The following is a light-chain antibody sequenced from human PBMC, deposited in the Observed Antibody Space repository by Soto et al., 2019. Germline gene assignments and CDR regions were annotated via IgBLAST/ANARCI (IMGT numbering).Light chain of an antibody. CDR1: QSISSW. Sequence: DIQMTQSPSTLSASVGDRVTITCRASQSISSWLAWYQHKPGQAPRLLIYDASNRATGVPTRFSGSGSGTDFTLTISSLQPEDFATYYCQQSYSTPRTFGQGTKVDIK. J-gene: IGKJ1*01. CDR2: DAS. V-gene: IGKV1-39*01. CDR3: QQSYSTPRT.